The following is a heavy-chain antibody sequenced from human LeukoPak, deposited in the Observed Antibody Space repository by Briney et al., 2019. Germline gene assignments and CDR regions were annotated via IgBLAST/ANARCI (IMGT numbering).Heavy chain of an antibody. V-gene: IGHV3-23*01. Sequence: PPGGSLRLSCAASGFTFSSYDMSWVRQAPGKGLEWVSTSSDGSTYYADSVKGRFTISRDNSKNTLYLQMNSLRAEDTAVYYCAKERDGAVAYDYWGQGTLVTVSS. CDR3: AKERDGAVAYDY. CDR1: GFTFSSYD. D-gene: IGHD6-19*01. CDR2: SSDGST. J-gene: IGHJ4*02.